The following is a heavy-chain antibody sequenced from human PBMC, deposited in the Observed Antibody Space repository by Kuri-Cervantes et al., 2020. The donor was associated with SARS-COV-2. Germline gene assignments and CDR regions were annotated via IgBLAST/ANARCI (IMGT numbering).Heavy chain of an antibody. V-gene: IGHV3-33*08. CDR2: IWYDGSNK. CDR1: GFTFSSYG. J-gene: IGHJ4*02. D-gene: IGHD6-13*01. CDR3: AREEYSSSWWGELGPFDY. Sequence: GESLKISCAASGFTFSSYGVHWVRQAPGKGLEWVAVIWYDGSNKYYADSVKGRFTISRDNSKNTLYLQMSSLRAEDTAVYYCAREEYSSSWWGELGPFDYWGQGTLVTVSS.